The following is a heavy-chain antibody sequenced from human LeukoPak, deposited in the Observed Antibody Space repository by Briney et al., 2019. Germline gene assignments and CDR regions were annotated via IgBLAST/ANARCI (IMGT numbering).Heavy chain of an antibody. CDR2: INSDGSST. Sequence: GGSLRLSCAASGFTFSSYNMNWVRQAPGQGLEWVSRINSDGSSTSYADSVKGRFTISRDNAKNSLYLQMNSLRAEDTAVYYCARTSGGYYDSSGYRKQPPATDYWGQGTLVTVSS. D-gene: IGHD3-22*01. CDR1: GFTFSSYN. V-gene: IGHV3-74*01. J-gene: IGHJ4*02. CDR3: ARTSGGYYDSSGYRKQPPATDY.